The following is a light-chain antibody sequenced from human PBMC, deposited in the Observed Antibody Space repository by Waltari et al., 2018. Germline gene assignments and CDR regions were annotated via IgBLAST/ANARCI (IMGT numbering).Light chain of an antibody. CDR2: DAS. CDR3: QKYGRLPAT. J-gene: IGKJ1*01. CDR1: QSVSRY. V-gene: IGKV3-20*01. Sequence: EIVLTQSPGTLSLSPGERATPSCRASQSVSRYLAWYQQKPGQAPRLLIYDASTRATDIPDRFSGSGSGTDFSLTISRLEPEDFAVYYCQKYGRLPATFGQGTKVEIK.